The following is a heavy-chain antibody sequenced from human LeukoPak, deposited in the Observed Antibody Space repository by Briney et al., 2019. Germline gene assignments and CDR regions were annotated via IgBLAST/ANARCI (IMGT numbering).Heavy chain of an antibody. CDR3: ARGRDIVATTNWFDP. CDR1: GFTFDDYG. CDR2: INWNGGST. J-gene: IGHJ5*02. Sequence: GGSLRLSCAASGFTFDDYGMSWVRQAPGKGLEWVSGINWNGGSTGYADSVKGRFTISRDNAKNSLYLQMNSLRAEDTALYYRARGRDIVATTNWFDPWGQGTLVTVSS. D-gene: IGHD5-12*01. V-gene: IGHV3-20*04.